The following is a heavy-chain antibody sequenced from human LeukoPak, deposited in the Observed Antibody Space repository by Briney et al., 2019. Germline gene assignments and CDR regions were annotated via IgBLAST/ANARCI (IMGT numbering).Heavy chain of an antibody. D-gene: IGHD1-26*01. J-gene: IGHJ4*02. V-gene: IGHV4-38-2*02. CDR2: IYHSGST. CDR1: GYSISSGYY. Sequence: PSETLCLTCTVSGYSISSGYYWGWIRQPPGTGLEWIGSIYHSGSTYYNPSLKSRVTISVDTSKNQFSLKLSSVTAADTAVYYCARVPTRPSSGSFYDYWGQGTLVTVSS. CDR3: ARVPTRPSSGSFYDY.